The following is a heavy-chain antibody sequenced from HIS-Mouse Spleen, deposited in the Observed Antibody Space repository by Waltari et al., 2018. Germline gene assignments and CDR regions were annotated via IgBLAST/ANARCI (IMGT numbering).Heavy chain of an antibody. Sequence: EVQLVESGGGMVRPGGSLRLSGAASGFTLSSYSMNWVRQGPGEGLEWVSSISSSSSYIYYADSVKGRFTISIDNAKNSLYLQMNSLRAEDTAVYYCARDRTLSGGSCYSDYWGQGTLVTVSS. J-gene: IGHJ4*02. CDR3: ARDRTLSGGSCYSDY. CDR1: GFTLSSYS. D-gene: IGHD2-15*01. CDR2: ISSSSSYI. V-gene: IGHV3-21*01.